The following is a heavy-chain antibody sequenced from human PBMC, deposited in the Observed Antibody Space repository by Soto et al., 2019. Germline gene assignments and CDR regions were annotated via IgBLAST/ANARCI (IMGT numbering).Heavy chain of an antibody. D-gene: IGHD1-7*01. CDR2: ISYDGSNK. CDR1: GFTFSSYA. Sequence: GSLRLSCAASGFTFSSYAMHWVRQAPGKGLEWVAVISYDGSNKYYADSVKGRFTISRDNSKNSLYLQMNSLRAEDTAVYYCARVGNWNYEYYYYGMDVWGQGTTVTVSS. J-gene: IGHJ6*02. CDR3: ARVGNWNYEYYYYGMDV. V-gene: IGHV3-30-3*01.